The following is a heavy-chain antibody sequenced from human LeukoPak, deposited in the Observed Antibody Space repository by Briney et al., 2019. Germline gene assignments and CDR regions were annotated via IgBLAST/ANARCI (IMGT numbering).Heavy chain of an antibody. CDR3: AGGDYSINY. D-gene: IGHD4-11*01. J-gene: IGHJ4*02. CDR1: GFTFSSYG. V-gene: IGHV3-33*01. Sequence: GGSLRLSCAASGFTFSSYGMHWVRQAPGKGLEWVAVIWYDGSNKHYVDSVKGRFTISRDNSKNTLYLQMNSLRAEDTAVYYCAGGDYSINYWGQGTLVTVSS. CDR2: IWYDGSNK.